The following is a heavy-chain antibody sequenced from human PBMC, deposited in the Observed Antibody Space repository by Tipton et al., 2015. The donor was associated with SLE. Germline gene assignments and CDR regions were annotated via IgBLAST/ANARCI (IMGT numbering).Heavy chain of an antibody. CDR2: IYYGGSP. CDR3: ARDRRGWYFDL. CDR1: GGSFGSYY. J-gene: IGHJ2*01. V-gene: IGHV4-59*12. D-gene: IGHD3-10*01. Sequence: TLSLTCTLSGGSFGSYYWNWIRQTPGKGLEWIGYIYYGGSPHYNPSLKNRVTMSLDTSKNQFSLELISVTAADTAVYYCARDRRGWYFDLWGRGTLVTVSS.